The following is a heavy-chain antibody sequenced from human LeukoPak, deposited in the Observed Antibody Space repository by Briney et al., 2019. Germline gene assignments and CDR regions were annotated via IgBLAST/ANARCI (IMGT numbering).Heavy chain of an antibody. V-gene: IGHV3-23*01. D-gene: IGHD3-3*01. CDR1: GFTFSSYA. CDR2: ISGSGGST. J-gene: IGHJ3*02. CDR3: AKGFPIFEALRLPKRDAFDI. Sequence: GGSLRLSCAASGFTFSSYAMSWVRQAPGKGLEWVSAISGSGGSTYYADSVKGRFTISRDNSKNTLYLQMNSLRAEDTAVYYCAKGFPIFEALRLPKRDAFDIWGQGTMVTVSS.